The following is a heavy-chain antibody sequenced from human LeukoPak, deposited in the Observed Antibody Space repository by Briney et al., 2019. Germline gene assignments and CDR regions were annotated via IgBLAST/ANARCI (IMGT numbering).Heavy chain of an antibody. V-gene: IGHV5-51*01. J-gene: IGHJ4*02. CDR1: GYSFTSYW. CDR3: ARQRRHYYDSSGYPTFDY. D-gene: IGHD3-22*01. CDR2: IYPGDSDT. Sequence: GESLKISCKGSGYSFTSYWIGWVRQMPGKGLEWMGIIYPGDSDTRYSPSFQGQVTISADKSISTAYLQWSSLKASDTAMYYCARQRRHYYDSSGYPTFDYWGQGTLVTVSS.